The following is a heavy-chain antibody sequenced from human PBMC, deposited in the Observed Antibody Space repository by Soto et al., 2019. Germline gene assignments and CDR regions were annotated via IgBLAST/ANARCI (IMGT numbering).Heavy chain of an antibody. V-gene: IGHV1-18*01. J-gene: IGHJ6*02. D-gene: IGHD3-16*01. CDR2: INTYNGNT. CDR1: GYTFTRYG. Sequence: QVQLVQSGAEVKNPGASVKVSCKASGYTFTRYGIGWARQAPGQGLEWMGWINTYNGNTNYAQNVQGRVTLTTDTSTSTAYMERRCLRSNDTVIYYCAMVDVYVTPSPQDVWGQGTTVIVSS. CDR3: AMVDVYVTPSPQDV.